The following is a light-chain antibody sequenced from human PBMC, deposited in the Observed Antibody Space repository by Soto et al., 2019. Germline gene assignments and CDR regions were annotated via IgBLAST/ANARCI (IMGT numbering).Light chain of an antibody. CDR2: EVI. CDR1: SSDVGGYKY. CDR3: SSYATSGGWV. J-gene: IGLJ3*02. V-gene: IGLV2-14*01. Sequence: QSALTQRASVSGSTGQSITISCTGTSSDVGGYKYVYWYQQHPGKVPKLIIYEVINRPSGVSNRFSGSKSGNTASLIISGLQAEDEADYYCSSYATSGGWVFGGGTKLTVL.